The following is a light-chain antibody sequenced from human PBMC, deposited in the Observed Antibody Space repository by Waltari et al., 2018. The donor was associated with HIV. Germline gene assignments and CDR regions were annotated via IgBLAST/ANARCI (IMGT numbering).Light chain of an antibody. CDR1: SALDVAIYR. Sequence: QAVLTQPASLSASPGASASLTCTFRSALDVAIYRLYWYQQKPGSPPQYLLRYKSDSDKQQGSGVPSRFSGSKDASANAGILLISGLQSGDEADYYCVIWHNSAWVFGGGTKLTVL. V-gene: IGLV5-45*01. J-gene: IGLJ2*01. CDR2: YKSDSDK. CDR3: VIWHNSAWV.